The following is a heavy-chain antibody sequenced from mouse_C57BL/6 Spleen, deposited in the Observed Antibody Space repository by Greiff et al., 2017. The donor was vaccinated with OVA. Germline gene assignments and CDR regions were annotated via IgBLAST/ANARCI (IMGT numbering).Heavy chain of an antibody. CDR3: ARAGAYDGYPFAY. J-gene: IGHJ3*01. D-gene: IGHD2-3*01. CDR1: CYTFTSYW. Sequence: QVQLQQPGAELVKPGASVKLSCKASCYTFTSYWMHWVKQRPGQGLEWIGMIHPNSGSTNYNEKFKSKATLTVDKSSSTAYMQLSSLTSEDSAVYYCARAGAYDGYPFAYWGQGTLVTVSA. CDR2: IHPNSGST. V-gene: IGHV1-64*01.